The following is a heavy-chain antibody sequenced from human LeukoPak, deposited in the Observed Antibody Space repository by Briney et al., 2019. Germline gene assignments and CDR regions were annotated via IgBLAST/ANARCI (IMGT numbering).Heavy chain of an antibody. CDR1: GGSFSGYY. Sequence: NPSETLSLTCAVYGGSFSGYYWSWIRQPPGKGLEWIGEINHSGSTNYNPSLKSRVTISVDTSKNQFSLKLSSVTAADTAVYYCARADSSGYYSYYFDYWGQGTLVTVSS. CDR3: ARADSSGYYSYYFDY. CDR2: INHSGST. D-gene: IGHD3-22*01. V-gene: IGHV4-34*01. J-gene: IGHJ4*02.